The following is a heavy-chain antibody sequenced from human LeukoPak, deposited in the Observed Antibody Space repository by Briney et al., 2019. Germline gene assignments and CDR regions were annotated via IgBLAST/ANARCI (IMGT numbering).Heavy chain of an antibody. J-gene: IGHJ4*02. CDR1: GISFSSYA. V-gene: IGHV3-23*01. CDR2: ISSSGGST. D-gene: IGHD3-10*01. CDR3: AKQSGAATFIDY. Sequence: PRGSLRPSRAASGISFSSYAVTWVRQAPGKGLGWVSSISSSGGSTYYADSVRGRFTVSRDNSMNTLYLQMNSLRAEDTAVYYCAKQSGAATFIDYWGQGNLVTVSS.